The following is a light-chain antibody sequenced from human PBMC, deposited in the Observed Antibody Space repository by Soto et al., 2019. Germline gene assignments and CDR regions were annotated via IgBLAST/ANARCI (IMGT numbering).Light chain of an antibody. CDR1: QSVSSNY. J-gene: IGKJ1*01. V-gene: IGKV3-20*01. CDR3: QQYGSSGT. Sequence: EIVLTQSTGTISFSPGDIATLSCRASQSVSSNYLAWYQQKPGQAPRLLIYGASSRATGIPDRFSGSGSGTDFTLTISRLEPEDFAVYYCQQYGSSGTFGQGTKVDIK. CDR2: GAS.